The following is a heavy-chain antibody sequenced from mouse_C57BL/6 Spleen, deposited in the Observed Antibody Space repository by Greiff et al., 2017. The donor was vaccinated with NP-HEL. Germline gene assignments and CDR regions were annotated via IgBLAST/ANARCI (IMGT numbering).Heavy chain of an antibody. D-gene: IGHD2-5*01. V-gene: IGHV1-64*01. CDR2: IHPNSGST. CDR1: GYTFTSYW. Sequence: QVQLKQSGAELVKPGASVKLSCKASGYTFTSYWMHWVKQRPGQGLEWIGMIHPNSGSTNYNEKFKSKATLTVDKSSSTAYMQLSSLTSEDSAVYYCARCSNLYAMDYWGQGTSVTVSS. CDR3: ARCSNLYAMDY. J-gene: IGHJ4*01.